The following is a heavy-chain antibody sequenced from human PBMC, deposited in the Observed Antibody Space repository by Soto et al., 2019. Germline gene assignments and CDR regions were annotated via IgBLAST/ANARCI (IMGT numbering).Heavy chain of an antibody. D-gene: IGHD2-15*01. CDR1: GFPFDDYS. J-gene: IGHJ3*02. V-gene: IGHV3-43*01. CDR2: ISWDGADT. CDR3: SITGSGWCYSESHASDI. Sequence: EVPLVESGGGVVQPGGSLRLSCAASGFPFDDYSMNWVRQVPGKGLEWVSLISWDGADTYYADSVKGRFTVSRDNSKNSLYLQMNSLTSEDTALYSCSITGSGWCYSESHASDIWGQGSMVTVSS.